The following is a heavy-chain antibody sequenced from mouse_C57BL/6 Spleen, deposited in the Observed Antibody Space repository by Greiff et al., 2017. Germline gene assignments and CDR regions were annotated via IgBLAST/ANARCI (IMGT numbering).Heavy chain of an antibody. J-gene: IGHJ4*01. CDR3: ARPGGAMDY. D-gene: IGHD4-1*01. Sequence: QVQLQQSGAELVKPGASVKISCKASGYAFSSYWINWVKQRPGKGLEWIGQIYPGDGDTNYNGKFKGKATLTADKSSSTAYMQLSSLTSEDSAVYFCARPGGAMDYWGQGTSVTVSS. CDR1: GYAFSSYW. CDR2: IYPGDGDT. V-gene: IGHV1-80*01.